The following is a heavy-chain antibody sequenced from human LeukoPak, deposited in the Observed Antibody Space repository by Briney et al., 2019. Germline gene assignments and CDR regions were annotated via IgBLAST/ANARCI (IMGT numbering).Heavy chain of an antibody. V-gene: IGHV4-30-4*01. CDR3: AREGAVGGSYKGVFDY. D-gene: IGHD1-26*01. CDR1: GGSISSGDYY. CDR2: IYNSGST. J-gene: IGHJ4*02. Sequence: KPSQTLSLTCTVAGGSISSGDYYWSWIRQPPGKGLEWIGYIYNSGSTYYKPSLKSRATISVDTSKNQFSLKLSSVTSADTAVYYCAREGAVGGSYKGVFDYWGQGTLVTVSS.